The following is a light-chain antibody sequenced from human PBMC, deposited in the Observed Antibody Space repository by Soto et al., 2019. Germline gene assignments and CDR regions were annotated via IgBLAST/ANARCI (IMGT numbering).Light chain of an antibody. CDR3: MQALQAPPA. CDR2: LGS. Sequence: IVMTQSPLSLPVTPGEPASISCRSSQSLLHNNGNNYLDWFLQKPGQSPQLLIYLGSNRASGVPDRFSGSGSGTDFTLKISRVEAEDVGVYYCMQALQAPPAFGQGTKVELK. V-gene: IGKV2-28*01. J-gene: IGKJ1*01. CDR1: QSLLHNNGNNY.